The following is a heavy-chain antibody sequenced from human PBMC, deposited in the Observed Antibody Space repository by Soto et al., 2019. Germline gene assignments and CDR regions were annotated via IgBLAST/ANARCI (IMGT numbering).Heavy chain of an antibody. CDR1: GGSISSYY. D-gene: IGHD6-6*01. J-gene: IGHJ5*02. Sequence: SETLSLTCTVSGGSISSYYWSWIRQPPGKGLEWIGYIYYSGSTNYNPSLKSRVTISVDTSKNQFSLKLSSVTAADTAVYYCARDPFVAARKTLGWFAPWGQGTLVTVSS. CDR3: ARDPFVAARKTLGWFAP. V-gene: IGHV4-59*01. CDR2: IYYSGST.